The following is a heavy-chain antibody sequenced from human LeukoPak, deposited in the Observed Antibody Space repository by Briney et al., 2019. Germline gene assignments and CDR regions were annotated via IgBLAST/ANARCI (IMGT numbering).Heavy chain of an antibody. CDR2: IYHSGST. D-gene: IGHD3-22*01. J-gene: IGHJ5*02. Sequence: SEALSLTCTVSGGSISSGGYYWSWIRQPPGKGLEWIGYIYHSGSTYYNPSLKSRVTISVDRSKNQFSLKLSSVTAADTAVYYCARSSMIGYYDSSGHRWGQGTLVTVPS. CDR3: ARSSMIGYYDSSGHR. CDR1: GGSISSGGYY. V-gene: IGHV4-30-2*01.